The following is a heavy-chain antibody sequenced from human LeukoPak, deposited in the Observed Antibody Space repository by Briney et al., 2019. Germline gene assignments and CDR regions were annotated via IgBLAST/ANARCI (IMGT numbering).Heavy chain of an antibody. CDR3: ARGRDYGDYQGSCGHYYYMDV. Sequence: ASVKVSCKASGGTFSSYAISWVRQAPGQGLEWMGGIIPIFGTANYAQKFQGRVTITADESTSTAYMELSSLRSEDTAVYYCARGRDYGDYQGSCGHYYYMDVWGKGTTVTVSS. J-gene: IGHJ6*03. CDR2: IIPIFGTA. D-gene: IGHD4-17*01. CDR1: GGTFSSYA. V-gene: IGHV1-69*13.